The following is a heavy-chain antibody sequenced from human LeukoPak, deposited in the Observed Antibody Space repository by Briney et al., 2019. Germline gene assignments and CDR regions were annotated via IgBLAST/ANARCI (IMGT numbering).Heavy chain of an antibody. D-gene: IGHD6-19*01. CDR3: AGQVAGRYCYYYMDV. J-gene: IGHJ6*03. CDR1: GGSFSGYY. Sequence: SETLSLTCAVYGGSFSGYYWSWIRQPPGKGLEWIGEINHSGSTNYNPSLKSRVTISVDTSKNQFSLKLSSVTAADTAVYYCAGQVAGRYCYYYMDVWGKGTTVTVSS. V-gene: IGHV4-34*01. CDR2: INHSGST.